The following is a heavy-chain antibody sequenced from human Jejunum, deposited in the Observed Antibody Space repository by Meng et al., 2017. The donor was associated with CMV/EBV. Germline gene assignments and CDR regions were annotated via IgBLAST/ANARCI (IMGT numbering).Heavy chain of an antibody. J-gene: IGHJ4*02. Sequence: CATSGFTFDTYGMSWVRQAPGKGLEWVSSISISSYTYYADSVKGRFTISRDNAKNSLYLQMNSLRAEDTAVYYCARVVKGGNYLEYWGQGTLVTVPS. V-gene: IGHV3-21*01. CDR2: ISISSYT. CDR3: ARVVKGGNYLEY. CDR1: GFTFDTYG. D-gene: IGHD4-23*01.